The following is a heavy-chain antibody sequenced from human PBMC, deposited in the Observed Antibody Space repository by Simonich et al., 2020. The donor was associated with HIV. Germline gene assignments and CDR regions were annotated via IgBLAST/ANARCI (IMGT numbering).Heavy chain of an antibody. CDR1: GFTFSSYA. D-gene: IGHD3-16*01. Sequence: QVQLVESGGGVVQPGRSLRLSCAASGFTFSSYALHWVRQAPGKGLEWVAVISYDGSNKYYADSVKGRFTISRDNSKNTLYLQMNSLGAEDTAVYYCASGGSISSVWADDYCGQGTLVTVSS. CDR2: ISYDGSNK. V-gene: IGHV3-30*07. CDR3: ASGGSISSVWADDY. J-gene: IGHJ4*02.